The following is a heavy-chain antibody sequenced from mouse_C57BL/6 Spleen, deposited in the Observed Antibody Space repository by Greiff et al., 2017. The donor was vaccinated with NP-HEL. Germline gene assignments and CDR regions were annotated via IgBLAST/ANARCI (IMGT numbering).Heavy chain of an antibody. D-gene: IGHD2-4*01. J-gene: IGHJ2*01. CDR1: GYAFSSYW. V-gene: IGHV1-80*01. CDR3: ARYYDYDGYYFDY. CDR2: IYPGDGDT. Sequence: VQLQQSGASVKISCKASGYAFSSYWMNWVKQRPGKGLEWIGQIYPGDGDTNYNGKFKGKATLTADKSSSTAYMQLSSLTSEDSAVYFCARYYDYDGYYFDYWGQGTTLTVSS.